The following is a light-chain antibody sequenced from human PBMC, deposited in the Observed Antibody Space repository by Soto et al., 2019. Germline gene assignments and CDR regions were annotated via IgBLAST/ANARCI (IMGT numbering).Light chain of an antibody. Sequence: QSVLTQPPSASGTPGQRVTISCSGSNSNVGNNTVNWYQQFPGTSPRLLIEGNDQRPSGVPDRFSGSKSGTSASLAISGLQSEDEAHYYCAAWDDGLNGVVFGGGTQLTVL. V-gene: IGLV1-44*01. J-gene: IGLJ7*01. CDR3: AAWDDGLNGVV. CDR1: NSNVGNNT. CDR2: GND.